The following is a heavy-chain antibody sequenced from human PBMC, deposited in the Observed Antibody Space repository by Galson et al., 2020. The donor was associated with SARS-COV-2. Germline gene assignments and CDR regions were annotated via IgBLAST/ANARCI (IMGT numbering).Heavy chain of an antibody. CDR3: TTINY. CDR2: IRSRTNNYAT. CDR1: GFTFSGAV. V-gene: IGHV3-73*01. Sequence: QLGESLKISCVASGFTFSGAVIHWVRQAPGKGLEWVGRIRSRTNNYATGYAASVKGRFIISRDDSKKTAYLQMSSLKTEDTAVYYCTTINYWGQGTLVTVSS. J-gene: IGHJ4*02.